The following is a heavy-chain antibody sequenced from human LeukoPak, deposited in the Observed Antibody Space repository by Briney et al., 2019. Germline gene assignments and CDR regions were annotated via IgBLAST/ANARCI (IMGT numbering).Heavy chain of an antibody. CDR3: AKDSWRDQLPFIFDF. Sequence: PGGSLRLSCAASGFTFTNYVMSWVPQGPGKGLEWFSSISGSGGRTFYADSVKGRFTISRDNSKNTLYLEMSSLRAEDTAFYYCAKDSWRDQLPFIFDFWGQGTLVTVSS. J-gene: IGHJ4*02. D-gene: IGHD2-2*01. CDR1: GFTFTNYV. V-gene: IGHV3-23*01. CDR2: ISGSGGRT.